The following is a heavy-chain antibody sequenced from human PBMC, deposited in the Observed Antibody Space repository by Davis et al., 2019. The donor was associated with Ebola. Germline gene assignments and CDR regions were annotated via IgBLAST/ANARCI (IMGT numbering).Heavy chain of an antibody. CDR1: GFTFSSYS. Sequence: GESLKISCAASGFTFSSYSMNWVRQAPGKGLEWVSTIGGSGGTTYYADSVRGRFTIYRDNSKNTVHLQMNSPSADDTAVYYCAKGRWGDYWGQGILVTVSS. V-gene: IGHV3-23*01. CDR3: AKGRWGDY. J-gene: IGHJ4*02. CDR2: IGGSGGTT. D-gene: IGHD7-27*01.